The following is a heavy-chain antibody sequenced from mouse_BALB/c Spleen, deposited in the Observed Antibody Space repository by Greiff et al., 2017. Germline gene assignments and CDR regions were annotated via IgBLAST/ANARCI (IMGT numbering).Heavy chain of an antibody. V-gene: IGHV3-6*02. J-gene: IGHJ1*01. CDR3: ARGAYGYDGWYFDV. D-gene: IGHD2-2*01. CDR2: ISYDGSN. CDR1: GYSITSGYY. Sequence: VQLQQSGPGLVKPSQSLSLTCSVTGYSITSGYYWNWIRQFPGNKLEWMGYISYDGSNNYNPSLKNRISITRDTSKNQFFLKLNSVTTEDTATYYCARGAYGYDGWYFDVWGAGTTVTVSS.